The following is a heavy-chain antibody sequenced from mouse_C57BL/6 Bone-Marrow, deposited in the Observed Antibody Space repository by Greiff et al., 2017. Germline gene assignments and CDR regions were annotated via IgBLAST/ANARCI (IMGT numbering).Heavy chain of an antibody. J-gene: IGHJ3*01. V-gene: IGHV1-69*01. CDR2: IDPSDSYT. Sequence: QVQLQQPGAELVMPGASVKLSCKASGYTFTSYWMHWVKQRPGQGLEWIGEIDPSDSYTNYNQKFKGKSTLTVDKSSSTAYMQLSSLTSEDSAVYYCARRNSNYAWFAYWGQGTLVTVSA. CDR1: GYTFTSYW. CDR3: ARRNSNYAWFAY. D-gene: IGHD2-5*01.